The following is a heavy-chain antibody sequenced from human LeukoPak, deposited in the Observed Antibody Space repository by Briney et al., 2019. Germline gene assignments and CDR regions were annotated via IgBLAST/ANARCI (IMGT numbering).Heavy chain of an antibody. V-gene: IGHV3-30*02. J-gene: IGHJ5*02. D-gene: IGHD3-10*02. CDR1: GFPFSSHG. Sequence: GGSLRLSCAASGFPFSSHGMSWVRQAPGKGLEWVAFIRYDGSNKYYADSVKGRFTISRDNAKNSLYLQMNSLRAEDTAVYYCASSIVRGVGPFDPWGQGTLVTVSS. CDR2: IRYDGSNK. CDR3: ASSIVRGVGPFDP.